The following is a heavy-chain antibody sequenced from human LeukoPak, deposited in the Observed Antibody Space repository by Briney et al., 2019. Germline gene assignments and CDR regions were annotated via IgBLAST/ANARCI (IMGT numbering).Heavy chain of an antibody. Sequence: SVKVSCKASGGTFISYAISWVRQAPGQGLEWMGRIIPILGIANYAQKFQGRVTITADKSTSIAYMELSSLRSEDTAVYYCAKIAVAGTDFDYWGQGTLVTVSS. CDR2: IIPILGIA. CDR3: AKIAVAGTDFDY. D-gene: IGHD6-19*01. V-gene: IGHV1-69*04. CDR1: GGTFISYA. J-gene: IGHJ4*02.